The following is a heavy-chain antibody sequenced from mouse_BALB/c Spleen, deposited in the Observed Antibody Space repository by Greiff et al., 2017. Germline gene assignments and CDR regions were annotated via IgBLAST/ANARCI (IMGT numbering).Heavy chain of an antibody. J-gene: IGHJ4*01. Sequence: QVQLKQSGPSLVQPSQSLSITCTVSGFSLTSYGVHWVRQSPGKGLEWLGVIWRGGSTDYNAALMSRLSITKDNSKSQVFFKMNSLQADDTAIYYCAKSMITTWRAMDYWGQGTSVTVSS. CDR3: AKSMITTWRAMDY. D-gene: IGHD2-4*01. CDR2: IWRGGST. CDR1: GFSLTSYG. V-gene: IGHV2-5-1*01.